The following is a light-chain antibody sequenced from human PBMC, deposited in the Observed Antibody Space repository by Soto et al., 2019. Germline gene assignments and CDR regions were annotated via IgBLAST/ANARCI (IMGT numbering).Light chain of an antibody. J-gene: IGLJ3*02. V-gene: IGLV1-40*01. CDR3: QAYDYSLTAFV. CDR2: GNR. CDR1: NSNLGAGYD. Sequence: QSVLTQPPSVSGAPGQRVTISFTGNNSNLGAGYDVHWYQQLPGAAPKLVIFGNRHRPSGVPERFSGSKSGTSASLAITGLQAEDEADYYCQAYDYSLTAFVFGGGTKLTVL.